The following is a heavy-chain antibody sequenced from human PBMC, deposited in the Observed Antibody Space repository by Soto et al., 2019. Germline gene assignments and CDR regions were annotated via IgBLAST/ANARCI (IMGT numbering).Heavy chain of an antibody. CDR3: ARGPQSQKYDPMTDYNRH. D-gene: IGHD3-9*01. V-gene: IGHV1-18*01. Sequence: QVPRMQSGPEVKTPGSSVKVSCKASSYSFTSYGISWARQAPGQGLEGMGWISAYNGNTNIAQKFQGRVTMTTDTSTSTAYMEVRSLRVDDTVMYFCARGPQSQKYDPMTDYNRHWGQGTLVSVSS. J-gene: IGHJ4*02. CDR2: ISAYNGNT. CDR1: SYSFTSYG.